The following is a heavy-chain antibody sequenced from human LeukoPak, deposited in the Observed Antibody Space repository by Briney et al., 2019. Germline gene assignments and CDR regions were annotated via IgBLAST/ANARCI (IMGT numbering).Heavy chain of an antibody. CDR2: INPSGGST. CDR1: GYTFTSHY. J-gene: IGHJ4*02. CDR3: ARVLPPVGCSSGWYFDY. D-gene: IGHD6-19*01. V-gene: IGHV1-46*01. Sequence: ASVKVSCKASGYTFTSHYMHWVRQAPGQGLEWMGIINPSGGSTSYAQKFQGRVTMTRDTSTSTVYMELSSLRSEDTAVYYCARVLPPVGCSSGWYFDYWGQGTLVTVSS.